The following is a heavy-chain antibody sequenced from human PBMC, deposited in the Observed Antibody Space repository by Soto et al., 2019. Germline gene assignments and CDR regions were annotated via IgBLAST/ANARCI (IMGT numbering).Heavy chain of an antibody. V-gene: IGHV1-3*01. CDR2: INAGNGNT. Sequence: ASVKVSCKASGYTFTSYAMHWVRQAPGQRLEWMGWINAGNGNTKYSQKFQGRVTITRDTSASTAYMELSSLRSEDTAVYYCARAPPSTAMAPDAFDIWGQGTMVTVSS. CDR3: ARAPPSTAMAPDAFDI. D-gene: IGHD5-18*01. J-gene: IGHJ3*02. CDR1: GYTFTSYA.